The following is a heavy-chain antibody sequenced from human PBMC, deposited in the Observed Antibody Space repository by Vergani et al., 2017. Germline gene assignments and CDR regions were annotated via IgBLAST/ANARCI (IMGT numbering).Heavy chain of an antibody. V-gene: IGHV5-10-1*01. CDR3: ARDSWEQQLAPFDY. J-gene: IGHJ4*02. D-gene: IGHD6-13*01. Sequence: VQLVQSGAEVKKPGASVKVSCKASGYTFTSYDINWVRQMPGKGLEWMGRIDPSDSYTNYSPSFQGHVTISADKSISTAYLQWSSLKASDTAMYYCARDSWEQQLAPFDYWGQGTLVTVSS. CDR1: GYTFTSYD. CDR2: IDPSDSYT.